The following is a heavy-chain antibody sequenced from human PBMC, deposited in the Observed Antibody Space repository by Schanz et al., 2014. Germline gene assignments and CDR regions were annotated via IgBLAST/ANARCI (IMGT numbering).Heavy chain of an antibody. CDR2: INPNSDGK. J-gene: IGHJ5*02. V-gene: IGHV1-2*02. CDR1: GYSFTDFY. Sequence: QVQLMQSGAELKKPGASVKVSCKASGYSFTDFYIHWLRQAPGQGPEWLGWINPNSDGKKYAQKFQGRVTMTRDTSVNTAYLDLSSLTSDDTAVYYCARGDVNWFDPWGQGTLVTVSS. CDR3: ARGDVNWFDP.